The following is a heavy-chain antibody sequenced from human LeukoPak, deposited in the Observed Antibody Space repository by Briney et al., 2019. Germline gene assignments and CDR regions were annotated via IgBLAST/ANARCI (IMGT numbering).Heavy chain of an antibody. CDR2: IYYSGST. CDR1: GGSISSYY. J-gene: IGHJ3*02. Sequence: PSETLSLTCTVSGGSISSYYWSWIRQPPGKGLEWIGYIYYSGSTNYNPSLKSRVTISVDTSKNQFSLKLSSVTAADTAVYYCARDAVVTPIGAFDIWGQGTMVTVSS. D-gene: IGHD4-23*01. V-gene: IGHV4-59*01. CDR3: ARDAVVTPIGAFDI.